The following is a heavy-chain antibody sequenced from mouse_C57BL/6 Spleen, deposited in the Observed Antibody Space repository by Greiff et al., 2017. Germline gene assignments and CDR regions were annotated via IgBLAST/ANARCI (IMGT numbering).Heavy chain of an antibody. CDR3: AWPITTVVKSSFAY. J-gene: IGHJ3*01. CDR2: ISSGSSTT. Sequence: EVQLVESGGGLVKPGGSLKISCAASGFTFSDYGMNWVRQAPEKGLEWVADISSGSSTTNYAETVKGLFTISSDNAKNTLFLQLTRLRSEDTAMYYCAWPITTVVKSSFAYWGQGTLVTVSA. CDR1: GFTFSDYG. V-gene: IGHV5-17*01. D-gene: IGHD1-1*01.